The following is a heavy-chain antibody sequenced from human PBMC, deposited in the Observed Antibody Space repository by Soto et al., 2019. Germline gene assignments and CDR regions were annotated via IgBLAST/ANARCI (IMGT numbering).Heavy chain of an antibody. V-gene: IGHV4-31*03. D-gene: IGHD4-17*01. Sequence: QVQLQESGPGLVKPSQTLSLTCTVSGGYISSGGYYWSWIRQHPGKGLEWIGYIYYSGSTYYNPSLKSRVTISVDTSKNQLSLKLSSVTAADAAVYYCARDRLYGDYPGGQPDDAFDIWGQGIMVTYSS. CDR3: ARDRLYGDYPGGQPDDAFDI. CDR2: IYYSGST. J-gene: IGHJ3*02. CDR1: GGYISSGGYY.